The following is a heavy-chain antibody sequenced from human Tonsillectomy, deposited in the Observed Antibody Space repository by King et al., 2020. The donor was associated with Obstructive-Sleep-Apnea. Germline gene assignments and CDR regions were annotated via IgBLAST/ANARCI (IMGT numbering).Heavy chain of an antibody. V-gene: IGHV3-11*01. CDR1: GFTFSDYY. CDR2: ISSSGSMK. CDR3: ASSSGYFDY. D-gene: IGHD3-22*01. Sequence: VQLVESGGGLVKPGGSLRLSCAAPGFTFSDYYMTWIRQAPGKGLEWVPYISSSGSMKYYADSVKGRFSISRDNAKKSRYLQMNSLRAEDTAVYYCASSSGYFDYWGQGTLVTVSS. J-gene: IGHJ4*02.